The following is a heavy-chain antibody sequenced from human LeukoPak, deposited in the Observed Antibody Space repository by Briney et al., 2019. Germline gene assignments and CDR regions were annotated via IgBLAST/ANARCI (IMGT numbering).Heavy chain of an antibody. CDR1: GVPISSGNW. D-gene: IGHD3-10*01. J-gene: IGHJ3*02. CDR3: ARADTTGSYSSDAFDI. Sequence: SETLSLTCVVSGVPISSGNWWNWVRQPPGKGLEWIGEIYHDETTNFNPSLKSRVTIAIDKSRNQFSLKLSAVTAADTAVYYCARADTTGSYSSDAFDIWGQGARVTVSS. V-gene: IGHV4-4*02. CDR2: IYHDETT.